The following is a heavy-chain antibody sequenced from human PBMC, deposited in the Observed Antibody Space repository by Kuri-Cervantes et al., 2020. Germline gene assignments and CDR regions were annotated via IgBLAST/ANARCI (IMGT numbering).Heavy chain of an antibody. CDR2: ISWNSGSI. V-gene: IGHV3-9*01. D-gene: IGHD3-3*01. CDR1: GFTFDDYA. J-gene: IGHJ4*02. Sequence: GGSLRLSCAASGFTFDDYAIHWVRQAPGKGLEWVSGISWNSGSIGYADSVKGRFIISRDNAKNSLYLQMNSLRAQDTALYYCAKGLDYDFWSGFYFGADYWGQGTLVTVSS. CDR3: AKGLDYDFWSGFYFGADY.